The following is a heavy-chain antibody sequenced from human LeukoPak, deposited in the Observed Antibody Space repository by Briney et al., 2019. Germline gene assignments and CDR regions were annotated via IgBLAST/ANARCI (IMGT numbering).Heavy chain of an antibody. V-gene: IGHV4-59*08. D-gene: IGHD1-26*01. CDR3: ARHRTSGVGATSWFDP. CDR2: IYYSGST. CDR1: GGSISSYY. Sequence: SETLFLTCTVSGGSISSYYWSWIRQPPGKGLEWIGYIYYSGSTNYNPSLKSRVTISVDTSKNQFSLKLSSVTAADTAVYYCARHRTSGVGATSWFDPWGQGTLVTVSS. J-gene: IGHJ5*02.